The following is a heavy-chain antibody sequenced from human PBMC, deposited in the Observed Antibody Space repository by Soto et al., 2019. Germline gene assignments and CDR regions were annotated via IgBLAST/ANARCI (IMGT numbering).Heavy chain of an antibody. J-gene: IGHJ4*02. CDR2: ISGTSSYI. Sequence: EVQLVESGGGLVKPGGSLRLSCAASGFTFSSYKMNWVRQAPGKGLEWVSSISGTSSYIYYADSVKGRFTISRDNAKNSLYLQMNSLRAEDTAVYYCARGTYYFDSSGYTDFDSWGQGTLVTVSS. D-gene: IGHD3-22*01. CDR1: GFTFSSYK. CDR3: ARGTYYFDSSGYTDFDS. V-gene: IGHV3-21*01.